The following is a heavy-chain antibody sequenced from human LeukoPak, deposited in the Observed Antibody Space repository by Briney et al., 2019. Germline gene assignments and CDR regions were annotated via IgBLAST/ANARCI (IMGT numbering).Heavy chain of an antibody. J-gene: IGHJ2*01. V-gene: IGHV1-2*02. CDR2: INPNSGAT. D-gene: IGHD2-15*01. Sequence: ASVKVSCKASGGTFSSYAISWVRQAPGQGLEWMGWINPNSGATNYAQKFQGRVTMTRDTSISTASMELSSLKPDDTAVYYCARDSCNGGGCHYWYFDLWGRGTLVTVSS. CDR3: ARDSCNGGGCHYWYFDL. CDR1: GGTFSSYA.